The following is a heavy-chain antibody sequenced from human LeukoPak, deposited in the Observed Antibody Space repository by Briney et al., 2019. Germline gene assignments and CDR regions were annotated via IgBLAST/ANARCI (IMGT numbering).Heavy chain of an antibody. CDR3: ARDRVDSSSSEFNWFDP. Sequence: ASVKVSCKASGYTFTSYGISWVRQAPGQGLEWMGWISAYNGNTNYAQKLQGRVTMTTDTSTSTVYMELSSLRSEDTAVYYCARDRVDSSSSEFNWFDPWGQGTLVTVSS. J-gene: IGHJ5*02. D-gene: IGHD6-6*01. V-gene: IGHV1-18*01. CDR2: ISAYNGNT. CDR1: GYTFTSYG.